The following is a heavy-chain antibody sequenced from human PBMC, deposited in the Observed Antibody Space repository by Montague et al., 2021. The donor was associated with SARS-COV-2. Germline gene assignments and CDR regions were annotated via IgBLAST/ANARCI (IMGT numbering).Heavy chain of an antibody. CDR1: GFSLRSDDEG. D-gene: IGHD3-10*01. J-gene: IGHJ4*02. Sequence: PALVKPTQTLTLTCTFSGFSLRSDDEGVVWIRQSPGQALEWLAVIYWNGDKRYSPSLQRRLTITKDTSENQVVLTMTNMDPVDTATYYCAHRGMIRGLIFDYWGQGTLVTVSS. CDR3: AHRGMIRGLIFDY. CDR2: IYWNGDK. V-gene: IGHV2-5*01.